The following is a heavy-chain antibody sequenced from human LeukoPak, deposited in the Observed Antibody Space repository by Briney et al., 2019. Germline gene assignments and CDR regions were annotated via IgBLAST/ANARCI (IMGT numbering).Heavy chain of an antibody. V-gene: IGHV4-38-2*02. CDR2: IYHSGIT. CDR3: AREYDILPPRYFDL. Sequence: SETLSLTCSVSGYSISSGYYWGWIRQPPGKGLEWIATIYHSGITYYNPSLKSRVTISVDTSKNQFSLKLSSVTAADTAVYYCAREYDILPPRYFDLWGRGTLVTVSS. CDR1: GYSISSGYY. D-gene: IGHD3-9*01. J-gene: IGHJ2*01.